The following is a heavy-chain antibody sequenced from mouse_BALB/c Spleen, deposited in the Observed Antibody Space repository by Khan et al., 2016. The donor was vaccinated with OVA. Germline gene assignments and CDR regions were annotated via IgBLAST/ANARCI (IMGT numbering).Heavy chain of an antibody. D-gene: IGHD2-10*01. CDR2: IWGDGST. J-gene: IGHJ4*01. CDR1: GFSLTGYG. V-gene: IGHV2-6-7*01. Sequence: QVQLKESGPGLVAPSQSLSITCTVSGFSLTGYGVNWVRQPPGKGLAWLGLIWGDGSTDYNSALKSRLRIRKDNSKSPVFLKMNSLQTDDTARYYCAMAYYGNYREARDYWVQGTSCTVSS. CDR3: AMAYYGNYREARDY.